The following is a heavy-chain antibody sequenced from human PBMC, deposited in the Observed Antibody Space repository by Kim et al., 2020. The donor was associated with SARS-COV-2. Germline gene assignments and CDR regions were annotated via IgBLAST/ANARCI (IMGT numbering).Heavy chain of an antibody. CDR1: GGSFSGYY. CDR2: INHSGST. J-gene: IGHJ5*02. Sequence: PSETLSLTCAVYGGSFSGYYWSWIRQPPGKGLEWIGEINHSGSTNYNPSLKSRVTISVDTSKNQFSLKLSSVTAADTAVYYCARGSRWIQLWLVGGNWFDPWGQGTLVTVSS. D-gene: IGHD5-18*01. V-gene: IGHV4-34*01. CDR3: ARGSRWIQLWLVGGNWFDP.